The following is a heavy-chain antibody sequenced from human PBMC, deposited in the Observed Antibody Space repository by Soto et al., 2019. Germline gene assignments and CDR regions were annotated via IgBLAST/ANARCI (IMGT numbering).Heavy chain of an antibody. CDR3: AREWISSGGDAFDI. D-gene: IGHD3-22*01. CDR2: IIPIFGTA. CDR1: GATFSSYA. J-gene: IGHJ3*02. V-gene: IGHV1-69*06. Sequence: SVRVSCKASGATFSSYAISWVRQAPGQGLEWMGGIIPIFGTANYAQKFQGRVTITADKSTSTAYMELSSLRSEDTAVYYCAREWISSGGDAFDIWGQGPMVTVSS.